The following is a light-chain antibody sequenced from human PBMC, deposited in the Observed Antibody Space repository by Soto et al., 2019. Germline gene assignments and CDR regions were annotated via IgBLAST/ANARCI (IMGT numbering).Light chain of an antibody. CDR1: SGDVGAYNY. CDR2: DVS. Sequence: QSALTQPASVSGSPGQSITISCTGTSGDVGAYNYVSWYRQSPGQVPKLIIYDVSNRPSGVSNRFSGSRSGNPASLTIARSQAEDEADYYCSSYTTSGTRVFGGGTKLTVL. V-gene: IGLV2-14*01. CDR3: SSYTTSGTRV. J-gene: IGLJ3*02.